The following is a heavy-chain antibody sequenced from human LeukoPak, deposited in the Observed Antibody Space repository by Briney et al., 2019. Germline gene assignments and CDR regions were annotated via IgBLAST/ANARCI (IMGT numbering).Heavy chain of an antibody. J-gene: IGHJ3*02. V-gene: IGHV1-2*02. Sequence: ASVKVSCKASGYTFTGYYMHWVRQAPGQGLEWMGWINPNSGDTDYAQKFQGRVTMTRDTSISTAYIEVSSLRSDDTAVYYCASYSTSSGDAFDIWGQGTLVTVSS. D-gene: IGHD6-6*01. CDR3: ASYSTSSGDAFDI. CDR1: GYTFTGYY. CDR2: INPNSGDT.